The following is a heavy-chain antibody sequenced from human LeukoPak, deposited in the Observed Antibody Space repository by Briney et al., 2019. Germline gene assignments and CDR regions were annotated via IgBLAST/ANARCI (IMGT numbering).Heavy chain of an antibody. CDR2: IIPIFGTA. Sequence: ASVKVSCKASGGTFSSYAISWVRQAPGQGLEWMGGIIPIFGTANYAQKFQGRVTITTDESTSTAYMELSSLRSEDTAVYYCARGRGLFSRITMIVVLDAFDIWGQGTMVTVFS. V-gene: IGHV1-69*05. J-gene: IGHJ3*02. CDR3: ARGRGLFSRITMIVVLDAFDI. D-gene: IGHD3-22*01. CDR1: GGTFSSYA.